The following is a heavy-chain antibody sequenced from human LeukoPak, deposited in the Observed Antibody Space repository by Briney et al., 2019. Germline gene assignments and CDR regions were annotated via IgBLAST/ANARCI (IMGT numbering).Heavy chain of an antibody. CDR2: IKQDGSEK. V-gene: IGHV3-7*01. D-gene: IGHD3-10*01. CDR3: ARGWRRGVGAPFPSYYNWFDP. J-gene: IGHJ5*02. Sequence: PGGSLRLSCAASGFTFSSYWMSWVRQAPGKGLEWVANIKQDGSEKYYVDSVKGRFTISRDNAKNSLYLQMNSLRAEDTAVYYCARGWRRGVGAPFPSYYNWFDPWGQGTLVTVSS. CDR1: GFTFSSYW.